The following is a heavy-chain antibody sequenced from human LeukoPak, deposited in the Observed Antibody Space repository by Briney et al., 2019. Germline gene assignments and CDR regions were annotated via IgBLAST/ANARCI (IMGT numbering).Heavy chain of an antibody. V-gene: IGHV1-18*01. CDR1: GYTFTSYG. J-gene: IGHJ4*02. Sequence: ASVKVFCKASGYTFTSYGISWVRQAPGQGLEWMGWISAYNGNTNYAQKLQGRVTMTTDTSTSTAYMELRSLRSDDTAVYYCASPPYYYDSSGYSPLHYWGQGTLVTVSS. CDR2: ISAYNGNT. CDR3: ASPPYYYDSSGYSPLHY. D-gene: IGHD3-22*01.